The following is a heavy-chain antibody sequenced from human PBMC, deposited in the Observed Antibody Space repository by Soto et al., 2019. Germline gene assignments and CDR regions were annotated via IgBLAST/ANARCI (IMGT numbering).Heavy chain of an antibody. CDR3: GRIVGFADLYAWVAF. J-gene: IGHJ6*04. V-gene: IGHV4-31*03. CDR2: IYHSGST. D-gene: IGHD2-8*01. Sequence: VQLQESGPGLVKPSQTLSLSCTVSGGSIRSNGYYWSCIRQHPGKGLEWVGYIYHSGSTYNNPSLRGRIPFSLVTSKTHFSLKVVSVPAADTAVYSCGRIVGFADLYAWVAFWGKGTRVTVAA. CDR1: GGSIRSNGYY.